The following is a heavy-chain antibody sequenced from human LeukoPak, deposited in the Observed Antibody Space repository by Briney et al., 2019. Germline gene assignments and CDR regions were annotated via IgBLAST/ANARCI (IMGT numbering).Heavy chain of an antibody. CDR3: GTLLSNGPFDY. J-gene: IGHJ4*02. CDR1: GYTFTGYY. CDR2: IYPNSGAT. Sequence: ASVKVSCKASGYTFTGYYMHWVRQAPGQGLEWMGWIYPNSGATKYAQKFQGRVTMTRDTSISTAYMELSGMRSDDTAVYYCGTLLSNGPFDYWGQGSLVTVSS. V-gene: IGHV1-2*02.